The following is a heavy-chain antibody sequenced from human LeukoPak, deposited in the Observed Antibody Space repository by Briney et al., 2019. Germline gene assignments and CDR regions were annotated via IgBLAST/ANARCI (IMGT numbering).Heavy chain of an antibody. V-gene: IGHV4-59*08. D-gene: IGHD1-7*01. Sequence: PSETLSLTCTVSGGSISSYYLSWIRQPPGKGLEWIGYIYYSGSTNYNPSLKSRVTISVDTSKNQFSLKLSSVTAADTAVYYCARRAWNYAFIDYWGQGTLVTVSS. CDR1: GGSISSYY. CDR3: ARRAWNYAFIDY. J-gene: IGHJ4*02. CDR2: IYYSGST.